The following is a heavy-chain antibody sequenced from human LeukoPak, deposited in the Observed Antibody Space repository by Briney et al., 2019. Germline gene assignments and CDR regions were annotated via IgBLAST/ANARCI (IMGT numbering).Heavy chain of an antibody. CDR3: ARDIGWYNV. J-gene: IGHJ6*04. D-gene: IGHD6-19*01. CDR1: GVSISSSNSY. V-gene: IGHV4-39*07. Sequence: SETLSLTCTVSGVSISSSNSYWGWIRQPPGKGLEWIGSIYYSGNTYYNPSLKSRVTISVDTSKNQFSLKLSSVTAADTAVYYCARDIGWYNVWGKGTTVTVSS. CDR2: IYYSGNT.